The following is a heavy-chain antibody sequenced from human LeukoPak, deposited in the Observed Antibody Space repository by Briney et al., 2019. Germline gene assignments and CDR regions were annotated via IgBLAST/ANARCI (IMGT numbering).Heavy chain of an antibody. D-gene: IGHD3-22*01. V-gene: IGHV3-23*01. CDR3: AKDPRRRYYYDSSGHP. Sequence: GGSLRLSCAASGFTFSSYAMSWVRQAPGKGLEWVSAISGSGGSTYHADSVKGRFTISRDNSKNTLYLQMNSLRAEDTAVYYCAKDPRRRYYYDSSGHPWGQGTLVTVSS. J-gene: IGHJ5*02. CDR2: ISGSGGST. CDR1: GFTFSSYA.